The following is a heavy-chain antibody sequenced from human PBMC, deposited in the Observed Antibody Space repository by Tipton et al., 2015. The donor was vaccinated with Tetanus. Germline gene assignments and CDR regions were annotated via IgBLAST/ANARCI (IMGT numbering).Heavy chain of an antibody. D-gene: IGHD2-8*01. Sequence: SLRLSCAASGFTFSDYTMAWVRQAPGEGLEWVSTISGGGHNTHYADSVQGRFTISRDNSKNTMYLQMNSLRAEDTAVYYCTKDVGIVLFDYWGQGTLVPVSS. CDR1: GFTFSDYT. J-gene: IGHJ4*02. CDR2: ISGGGHNT. V-gene: IGHV3-23*01. CDR3: TKDVGIVLFDY.